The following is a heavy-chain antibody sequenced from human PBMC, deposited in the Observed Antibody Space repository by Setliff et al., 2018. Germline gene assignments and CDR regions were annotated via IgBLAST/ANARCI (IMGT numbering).Heavy chain of an antibody. J-gene: IGHJ5*02. V-gene: IGHV1-3*04. CDR2: IDTGNGKT. CDR1: GYTFTTYA. D-gene: IGHD3-3*01. CDR3: ARQKSSVFQFLEWDWFDP. Sequence: ASVKVSCKASGYTFTTYAIHWLRQAPGQRPEWMGWIDTGNGKTRYLQKLQGRVTITMDTSATTAYMEPRSLQSEDTAVYYCARQKSSVFQFLEWDWFDPWGQGTLVTSPQ.